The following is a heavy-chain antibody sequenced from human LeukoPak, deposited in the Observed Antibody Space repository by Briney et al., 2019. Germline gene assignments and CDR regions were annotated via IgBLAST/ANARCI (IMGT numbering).Heavy chain of an antibody. CDR1: GGSFSGYY. D-gene: IGHD5-24*01. CDR3: ARARRWLQLRRTLDY. V-gene: IGHV4-34*01. CDR2: INHSGST. Sequence: ETLSLTCAVYGGSFSGYYWSWIRQPPGKGLEWIGEINHSGSTNYNPSLKSRVTISVDTSKNQFSLKLSSVTAADTAVYYCARARRWLQLRRTLDYWGQGTLVTVSS. J-gene: IGHJ4*02.